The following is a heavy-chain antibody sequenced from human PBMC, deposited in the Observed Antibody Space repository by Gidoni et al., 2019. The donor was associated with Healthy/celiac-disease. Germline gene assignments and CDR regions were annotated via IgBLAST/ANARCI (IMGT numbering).Heavy chain of an antibody. D-gene: IGHD3-22*01. Sequence: QLQLQESGPGLVKPSETLSLTCTVSGGSISSSSYYWGWIRQPPGKGLEWIGSIYYSGSTYYNPSLKSRVTISVDTSKNQFSLKLSSVTAADTAVYYCASPLADRDSSGYFLFDYWGQGTLVTVSS. V-gene: IGHV4-39*01. CDR1: GGSISSSSYY. CDR3: ASPLADRDSSGYFLFDY. J-gene: IGHJ4*02. CDR2: IYYSGST.